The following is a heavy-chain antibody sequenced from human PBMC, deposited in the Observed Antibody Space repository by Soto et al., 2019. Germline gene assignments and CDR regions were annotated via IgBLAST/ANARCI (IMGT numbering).Heavy chain of an antibody. D-gene: IGHD3-22*01. J-gene: IGHJ4*02. CDR3: GGGAWDHDTSGFYLFDY. CDR2: IVPRFARG. CDR1: GGTFNSFS. V-gene: IGHV1-69*01. Sequence: QVQLVQSGPEVKRPGSSVKVSCKTSGGTFNSFSLSWVRLVPGLGLEWVGGIVPRFARGNYAQKFQGRVTITADEPTSTVYLELNCLRSGDSAVYYCGGGAWDHDTSGFYLFDYGGRGPLSTVS.